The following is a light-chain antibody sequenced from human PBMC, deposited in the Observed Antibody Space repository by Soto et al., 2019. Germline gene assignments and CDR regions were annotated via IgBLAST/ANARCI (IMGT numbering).Light chain of an antibody. CDR1: SGHSSYA. Sequence: QAVVTQSPSASASLGDSVKLTCTLSSGHSSYAIAWHQQQPEKGPRYLMKLDSDGSHTKGDAIPDRFSGSSSGAERYLTISSLQSEDEADYYCQTWGTGIHVVFGGGTKLTVL. CDR3: QTWGTGIHVV. V-gene: IGLV4-69*01. J-gene: IGLJ2*01. CDR2: LDSDGSH.